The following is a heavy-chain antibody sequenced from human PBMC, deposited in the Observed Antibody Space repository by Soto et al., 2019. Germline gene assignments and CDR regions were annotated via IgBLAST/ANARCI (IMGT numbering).Heavy chain of an antibody. CDR3: AGRLSPMVRGVPTGWFDP. Sequence: QLLESGPGLVKPSETLSLTCTVSGGSISSSSYYWGWIRQPPGKGLEWLGSIYYSGSTYYNPSLKSRVTISVDTSKNQFSLKLRSVTAADTSVYYCAGRLSPMVRGVPTGWFDPWGQGTLVTVSS. J-gene: IGHJ5*02. CDR1: GGSISSSSYY. CDR2: IYYSGST. D-gene: IGHD3-10*01. V-gene: IGHV4-39*01.